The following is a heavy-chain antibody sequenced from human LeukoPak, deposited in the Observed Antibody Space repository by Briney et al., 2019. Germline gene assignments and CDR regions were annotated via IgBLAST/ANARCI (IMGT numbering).Heavy chain of an antibody. V-gene: IGHV1-2*04. J-gene: IGHJ6*02. CDR3: ARSLTMVRGSYGMDV. CDR2: INPNSGGT. D-gene: IGHD3-10*01. Sequence: ASVKVSCKASGYTFTGYYMHWVRQAPGRGLEWMGWINPNSGGTNYAQKFQGWVTMTRDTSISTAYMELSRLRSDDTAVYYCARSLTMVRGSYGMDVWGQGTTVTVSS. CDR1: GYTFTGYY.